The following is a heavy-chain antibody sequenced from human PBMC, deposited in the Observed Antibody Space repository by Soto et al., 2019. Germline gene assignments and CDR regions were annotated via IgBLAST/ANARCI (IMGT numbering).Heavy chain of an antibody. CDR1: GSSINGGGYY. V-gene: IGHV4-31*03. Sequence: QVQLQESGPGLVKPSQTLSLTCTVSGSSINGGGYYWSWIRQHPGKGLGWIGSIYYSGNTYYSPSLKSRVTISVDTSKNHFSLRLTSVTAADTAVYYCARATSYGDYSYYGMDVWGQGTTVTVSS. J-gene: IGHJ6*02. CDR3: ARATSYGDYSYYGMDV. D-gene: IGHD4-17*01. CDR2: IYYSGNT.